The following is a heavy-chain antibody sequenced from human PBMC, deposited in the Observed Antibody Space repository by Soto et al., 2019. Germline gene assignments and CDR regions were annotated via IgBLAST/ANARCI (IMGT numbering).Heavy chain of an antibody. V-gene: IGHV3-33*01. CDR2: IWYDGSNK. D-gene: IGHD5-18*01. Sequence: QVQLVESGGGVVQPGRSLRLSCAASGFTFSSYGMHWVLQAPGKGLEWVAVIWYDGSNKYYADSVKGRFTISRDNSKNTLYLQMNSLRAEDTAVYYCAREPDIVDTAMVVDYWGQGTLVTVSS. J-gene: IGHJ4*02. CDR3: AREPDIVDTAMVVDY. CDR1: GFTFSSYG.